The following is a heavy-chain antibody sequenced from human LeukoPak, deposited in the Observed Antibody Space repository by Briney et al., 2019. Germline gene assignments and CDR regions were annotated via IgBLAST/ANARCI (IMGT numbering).Heavy chain of an antibody. CDR3: ARDNSIHERGWWFDP. D-gene: IGHD4-23*01. Sequence: ASVKVSCKASGYSFTSHYMHWVRQPPAQGLEWMGLINPRGTSTIYAEKFQGRIIMTRDMSTTTDYMELSSLKSDDTAVYYCARDNSIHERGWWFDPWGQGTLVTVSS. CDR1: GYSFTSHY. V-gene: IGHV1-46*01. J-gene: IGHJ5*02. CDR2: INPRGTST.